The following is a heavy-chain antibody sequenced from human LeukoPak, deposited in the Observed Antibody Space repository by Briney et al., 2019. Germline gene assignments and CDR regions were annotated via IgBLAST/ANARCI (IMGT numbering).Heavy chain of an antibody. V-gene: IGHV3-11*04. CDR3: ARTQPYGSGSYLPFDY. Sequence: GGSLRLSCAASGFTFSDYYMSWIRQAPGKGLEWVSYISSSGSTIYYADSVKGRFTISRDNAKNSLYLQMNSLRAEDTAVYYCARTQPYGSGSYLPFDYWGQGILVTVSS. CDR1: GFTFSDYY. D-gene: IGHD3-10*01. CDR2: ISSSGSTI. J-gene: IGHJ4*02.